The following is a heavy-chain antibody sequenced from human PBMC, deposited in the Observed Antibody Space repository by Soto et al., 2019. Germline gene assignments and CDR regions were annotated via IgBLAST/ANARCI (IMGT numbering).Heavy chain of an antibody. D-gene: IGHD3-3*01. CDR1: GGSFSGYY. Sequence: SSETLSLTCAVYGGSFSGYYLSWIRQPPGKGLEWIGEINHSGSTNYNPSLKSRVTISVDTSKNQFSLKLSSVTAADTAVYYCARGISFWSGYYLNWFDPWGQGTLVT. CDR2: INHSGST. J-gene: IGHJ5*02. V-gene: IGHV4-34*01. CDR3: ARGISFWSGYYLNWFDP.